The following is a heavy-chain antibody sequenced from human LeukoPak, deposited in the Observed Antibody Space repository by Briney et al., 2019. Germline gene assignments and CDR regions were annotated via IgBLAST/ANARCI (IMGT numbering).Heavy chain of an antibody. V-gene: IGHV4-34*01. J-gene: IGHJ3*01. CDR3: ARVPTGQQREAFDF. D-gene: IGHD6-13*01. Sequence: SETLSLTCAVYGGSFSGYYWSWIRQPPGKGLEWIGEINHSGSTNYNPSLKSRVTISVDTSKNQFSLKLSSVTAADTAVYYCARVPTGQQREAFDFWGQGTTVTVS. CDR2: INHSGST. CDR1: GGSFSGYY.